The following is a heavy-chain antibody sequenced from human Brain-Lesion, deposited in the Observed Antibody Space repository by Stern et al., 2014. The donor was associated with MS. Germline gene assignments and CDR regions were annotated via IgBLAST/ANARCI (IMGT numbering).Heavy chain of an antibody. D-gene: IGHD2-2*01. J-gene: IGHJ6*02. CDR3: ARGRVVPGFQYYATDV. V-gene: IGHV4-61*02. CDR1: GGSIRSGGYY. Sequence: VQLVESGPGLVKPSQTLSLSCTVSGGSIRSGGYYWSWIRQPAGKGLEWIGRIFNSGSTRSNPSLKRRATISIDTSKNQFSLRLNSITAADTAVYYCARGRVVPGFQYYATDVWGQGTTVIVSS. CDR2: IFNSGST.